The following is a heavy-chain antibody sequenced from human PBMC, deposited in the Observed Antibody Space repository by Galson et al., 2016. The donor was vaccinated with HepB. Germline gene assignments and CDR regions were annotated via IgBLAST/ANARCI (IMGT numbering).Heavy chain of an antibody. CDR2: IYYNGYT. CDR1: GASISSGDYY. CDR3: ARNYGHSFGSGADY. J-gene: IGHJ4*02. V-gene: IGHV4-30-4*01. D-gene: IGHD5-18*01. Sequence: LSLTCTVSGASISSGDYYFNWIRQPPGKGLEWIGYIYYNGYTHYTPSLRSRATISVDTSKNQFSLKLRSVTAADTAVYYCARNYGHSFGSGADYWGQGTLVTVSS.